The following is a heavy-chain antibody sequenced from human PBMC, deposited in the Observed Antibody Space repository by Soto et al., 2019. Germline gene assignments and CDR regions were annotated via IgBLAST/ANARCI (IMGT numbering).Heavy chain of an antibody. CDR2: INSDGSST. D-gene: IGHD3-3*01. V-gene: IGHV3-74*01. CDR3: ARVVYDFWSGYYYVGGMDV. J-gene: IGHJ6*02. CDR1: GFTFSSYW. Sequence: GGPLRLSCAASGFTFSSYWMHWVRQAPGKGLVWVSRINSDGSSTSYADSVKGRFTISRDNAKNTLYLQMNSLRAEDTAVYYCARVVYDFWSGYYYVGGMDVWGQGTTVTVSS.